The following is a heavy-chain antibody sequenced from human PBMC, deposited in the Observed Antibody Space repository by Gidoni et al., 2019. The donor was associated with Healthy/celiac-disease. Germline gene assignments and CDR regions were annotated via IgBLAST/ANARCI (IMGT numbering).Heavy chain of an antibody. Sequence: EVQLVESGGGLVQPGRSLRLSCTDSGFTFGGYAMSWLRQAPGKGLEWVGFIRSKAYGGTTEYAASGKGRFTISRDDSKSIAYLQMNSLKTEDTAVYYCTRDWGECSSTSCYPNAAFDPWGQGALVTVSS. CDR2: IRSKAYGGTT. J-gene: IGHJ5*02. CDR1: GFTFGGYA. V-gene: IGHV3-49*03. CDR3: TRDWGECSSTSCYPNAAFDP. D-gene: IGHD2-2*01.